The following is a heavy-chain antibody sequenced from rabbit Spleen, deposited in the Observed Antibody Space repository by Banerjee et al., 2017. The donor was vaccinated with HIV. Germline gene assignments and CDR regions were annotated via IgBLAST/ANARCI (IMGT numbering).Heavy chain of an antibody. Sequence: QEQLVESGGGLVQPGGSLKLSCKASGFDFSNYGVSWVRQTPGKGLEWIGYIEPIFGRTYYASWVDGRFTISSHNAQNTLSLQLNSLTVADTATYFCARDTGSSFSSYGMDLWGQGTLVTVS. CDR1: GFDFSNYG. CDR3: ARDTGSSFSSYGMDL. D-gene: IGHD8-1*01. V-gene: IGHV1S47*01. CDR2: IEPIFGRT. J-gene: IGHJ6*01.